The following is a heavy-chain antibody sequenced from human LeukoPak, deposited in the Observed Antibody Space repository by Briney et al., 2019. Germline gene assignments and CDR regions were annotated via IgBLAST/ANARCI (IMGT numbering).Heavy chain of an antibody. CDR2: ISAYNGNT. CDR3: ARDYLPSYYYDSSGYYNGYFQH. V-gene: IGHV1-18*01. J-gene: IGHJ1*01. Sequence: ASVKVSCKASGYTFTSYGISWVRQAPGQGLEWMVWISAYNGNTNYAQKLQGRVIMTTDTSTSTAYMELRSLRSDDTAVYYCARDYLPSYYYDSSGYYNGYFQHWGQGTLVTVSS. CDR1: GYTFTSYG. D-gene: IGHD3-22*01.